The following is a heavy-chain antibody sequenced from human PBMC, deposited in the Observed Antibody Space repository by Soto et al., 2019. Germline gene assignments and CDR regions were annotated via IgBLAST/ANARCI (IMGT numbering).Heavy chain of an antibody. CDR2: VYYGGSS. J-gene: IGHJ5*02. CDR3: ARADRKWLDP. V-gene: IGHV4-59*01. Sequence: KPSETLSLTCSVSGGPMYSYFWSWIRQPPGKGLEWIGYVYYGGSSNYNPSLKSRVTFSVDTSKNQVSLNLRSVTAADTAVYYCARADRKWLDPWGQGILVTVSS. CDR1: GGPMYSYF.